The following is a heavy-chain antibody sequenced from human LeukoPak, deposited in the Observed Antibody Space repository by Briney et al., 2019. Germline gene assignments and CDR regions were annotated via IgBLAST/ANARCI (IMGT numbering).Heavy chain of an antibody. V-gene: IGHV4-39*07. J-gene: IGHJ3*02. Sequence: SETLSLTCTVSGGSISSSSYYWGWIRQPPGKGLEWIGSIYYSGSTYYNPSLKSRVTISVDTSKNQFSLKLSSVTAADTAVYYCARDQRDDYGDLNAFDIWGQGTMVTVSS. CDR1: GGSISSSSYY. CDR2: IYYSGST. D-gene: IGHD4-17*01. CDR3: ARDQRDDYGDLNAFDI.